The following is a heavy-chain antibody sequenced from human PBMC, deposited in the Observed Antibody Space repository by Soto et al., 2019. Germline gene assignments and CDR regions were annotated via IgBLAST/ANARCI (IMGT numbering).Heavy chain of an antibody. CDR1: GGSISSGDYY. D-gene: IGHD3-3*01. CDR2: IYYSGST. CDR3: ARSYYDFWSGYYTPPGWFDP. Sequence: SETLSLTCTVSGGSISSGDYYWSWIRQPPGKGLEWIGYIYYSGSTYYNPSLKSRVTISVDTSKNQFPLKLSSVTAADTAVYYCARSYYDFWSGYYTPPGWFDPWGQGTLVTVSS. V-gene: IGHV4-30-4*01. J-gene: IGHJ5*02.